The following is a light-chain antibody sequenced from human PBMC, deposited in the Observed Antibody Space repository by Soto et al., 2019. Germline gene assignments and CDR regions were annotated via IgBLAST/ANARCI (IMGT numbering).Light chain of an antibody. J-gene: IGKJ3*01. V-gene: IGKV1-5*03. CDR1: QNINNW. CDR2: KAS. CDR3: QEYNSYSRFT. Sequence: DIQMTQSPSTLSASVGDRVAITCRASQNINNWLAWYQQKPGKAPKLLIYKASSLESEVPSRFIGSGSGTEFTLTINCLQPDDFATYYCQEYNSYSRFTFGPGTKVDVK.